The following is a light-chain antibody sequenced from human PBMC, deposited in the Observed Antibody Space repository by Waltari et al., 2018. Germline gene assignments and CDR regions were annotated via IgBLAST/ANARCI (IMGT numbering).Light chain of an antibody. CDR3: AAWDDSLDGLYV. CDR1: APHIRINT. CDR2: SDN. Sequence: QSVLTQPPSASGTPGQRVTTSCAGGAPHIRINTANWYQQLPRTAPKLLIYSDNERPSGVPDRFSGSKSGASASLAISGLQSEDEADYYCAAWDDSLDGLYVFGTGTKVTVL. V-gene: IGLV1-44*01. J-gene: IGLJ1*01.